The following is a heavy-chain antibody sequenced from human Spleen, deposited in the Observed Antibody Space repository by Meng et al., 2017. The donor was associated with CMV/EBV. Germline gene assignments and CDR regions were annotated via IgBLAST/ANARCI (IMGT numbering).Heavy chain of an antibody. D-gene: IGHD2-15*01. V-gene: IGHV4-4*02. CDR1: GGSITISNW. CDR2: FSQSGST. Sequence: SETLSLTCAVSGGSITISNWWSWVRQPPGKGLEWIGEFSQSGSTNHSPSLKSRVTMSLDKSKNQFSLQLSSVTAADTAVYYCATQDAFCSVFWGQGALVTVSS. J-gene: IGHJ4*02. CDR3: ATQDAFCSVF.